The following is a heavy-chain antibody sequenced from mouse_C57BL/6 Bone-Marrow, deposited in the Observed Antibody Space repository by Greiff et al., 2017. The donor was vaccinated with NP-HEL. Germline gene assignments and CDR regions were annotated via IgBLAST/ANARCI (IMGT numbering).Heavy chain of an antibody. CDR1: GYTFTSYW. J-gene: IGHJ4*01. V-gene: IGHV1-50*01. CDR2: IDPSDSYT. Sequence: VQLQQPGAELVKPGASVKLSCKASGYTFTSYWMQWVKQRPGQGLEWIGEIDPSDSYTNYNQKFKGKATLTVETSSSTAYMQLSSLTSEDSAVYYCAREMDYWGQGTSVTVSS. CDR3: AREMDY.